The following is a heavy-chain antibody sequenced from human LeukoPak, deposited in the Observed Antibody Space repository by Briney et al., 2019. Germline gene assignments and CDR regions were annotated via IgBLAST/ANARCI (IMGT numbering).Heavy chain of an antibody. CDR1: GYTFTGYY. CDR3: ARVTYYYGSGRQDEFDY. CDR2: INPNSGGT. J-gene: IGHJ4*02. V-gene: IGHV1-2*02. D-gene: IGHD3-10*01. Sequence: ASVKVSCKASGYTFTGYYMHWVRQAPGQGLEWMGWINPNSGGTNYAQKFQGRVTVTTDTSTSTAYMELTSLTSDDTAVYFCARVTYYYGSGRQDEFDYWSQGTLVAVSS.